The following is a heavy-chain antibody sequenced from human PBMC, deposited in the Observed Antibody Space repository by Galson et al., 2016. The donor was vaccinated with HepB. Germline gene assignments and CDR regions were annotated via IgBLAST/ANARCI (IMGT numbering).Heavy chain of an antibody. D-gene: IGHD2-15*01. CDR3: ARTLRYCSGGTCDWPRTKDAFDI. CDR1: GGSFSGYY. J-gene: IGHJ3*02. Sequence: SETLSLTCAVYGGSFSGYYWTWIRQPPGKGLERIGDIIHSGNTDYNPSLKSRVTISVDTSKNQLSLNRGSVTAADTAVYYCARTLRYCSGGTCDWPRTKDAFDIWGQGTKVTVSS. V-gene: IGHV4-34*12. CDR2: IIHSGNT.